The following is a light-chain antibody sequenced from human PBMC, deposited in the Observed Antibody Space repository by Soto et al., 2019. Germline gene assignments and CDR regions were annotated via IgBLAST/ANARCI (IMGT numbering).Light chain of an antibody. Sequence: QSALTQPDSVSASPGQSITISCTGNSSDVGGYNYVSWYQQHPGKAPKLIIYEVNNRPSGVSNRFSGSKSGNTASLTISGLQPEDEADYYCTSYTSRNTYFFGSGTKVTVL. CDR1: SSDVGGYNY. CDR3: TSYTSRNTYF. J-gene: IGLJ1*01. V-gene: IGLV2-14*01. CDR2: EVN.